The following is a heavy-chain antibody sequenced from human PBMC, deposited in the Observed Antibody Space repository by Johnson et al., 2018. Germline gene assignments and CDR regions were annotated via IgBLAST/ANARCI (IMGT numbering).Heavy chain of an antibody. V-gene: IGHV3-30*18. CDR3: AKDVNSGSYDGNFQH. CDR2: ISYDGSNK. CDR1: GFTFSSYG. Sequence: VQLVESGGGVVQPGRSLRLSCAASGFTFSSYGMHWVRQAPGKGLEWVAVISYDGSNKYYADSVKGRFTISRDNSKNTLYLQMNSLRAEDTAVYYCAKDVNSGSYDGNFQHWGQGTLVTVSS. J-gene: IGHJ1*01. D-gene: IGHD1-26*01.